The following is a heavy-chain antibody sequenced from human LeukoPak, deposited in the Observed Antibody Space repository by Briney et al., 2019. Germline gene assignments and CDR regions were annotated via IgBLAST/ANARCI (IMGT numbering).Heavy chain of an antibody. J-gene: IGHJ4*02. V-gene: IGHV3-48*03. D-gene: IGHD3-22*01. CDR1: GFTFSSYE. Sequence: PGGSLRLPCAASGFTFSSYEMNWVRQAPGKGLEWVSHISSGSSTIYYADSVKGRFTISRDNAKSSLYLQMNSLRAEDTAVYYCARDDNRGYELWGQGTLVTVSS. CDR2: ISSGSSTI. CDR3: ARDDNRGYEL.